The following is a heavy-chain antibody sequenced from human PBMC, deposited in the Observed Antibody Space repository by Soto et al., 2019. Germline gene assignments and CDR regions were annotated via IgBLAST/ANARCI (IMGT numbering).Heavy chain of an antibody. CDR2: ISYDGSNK. Sequence: QVQLVESGGGVVQPGRSLRLSCAASGFTFSSYGMHWVRQAPGKGLEWVAVISYDGSNKYYADSVKGRFTISRDNSNDTLYLQMNSLRAEDTAVYYCAKDSAAGSHWGQGTLVTVSS. CDR1: GFTFSSYG. V-gene: IGHV3-30*18. D-gene: IGHD6-13*01. CDR3: AKDSAAGSH. J-gene: IGHJ4*02.